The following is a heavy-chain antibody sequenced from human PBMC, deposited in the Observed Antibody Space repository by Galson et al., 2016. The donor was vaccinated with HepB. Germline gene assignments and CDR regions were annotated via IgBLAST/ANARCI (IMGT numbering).Heavy chain of an antibody. D-gene: IGHD6-19*01. V-gene: IGHV3-48*01. CDR1: GFTFSRNS. CDR3: AKGEPGSSGNVGTFDI. Sequence: SLRLSCAASGFTFSRNSMNWVRQAPGKGLEWVSYINSRSSSIYYADSVKGRFTISRDNSRNTLYVQMNNLRAEDTAVYYCAKGEPGSSGNVGTFDIWGQGTMVVVTS. CDR2: INSRSSSI. J-gene: IGHJ3*02.